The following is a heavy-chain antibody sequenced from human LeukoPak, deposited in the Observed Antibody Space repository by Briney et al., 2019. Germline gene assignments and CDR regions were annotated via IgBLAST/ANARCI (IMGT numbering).Heavy chain of an antibody. CDR2: INPSGGST. D-gene: IGHD5-12*01. Sequence: ASVTVSCTASGYTFTIYFMHWVRQAPGQGLEWMGIINPSGGSTSYAQKFQGRVTMTRDTSTSTVYMELSSLRSEDTAVYYCARDRGPYSGYDSYYFDYWGQGTLVTISS. V-gene: IGHV1-46*01. CDR1: GYTFTIYF. CDR3: ARDRGPYSGYDSYYFDY. J-gene: IGHJ4*02.